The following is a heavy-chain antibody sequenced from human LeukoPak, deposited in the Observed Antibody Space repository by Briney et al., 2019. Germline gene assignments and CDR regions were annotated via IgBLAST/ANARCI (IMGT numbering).Heavy chain of an antibody. CDR1: GFSFSTFV. J-gene: IGHJ4*02. V-gene: IGHV3-33*01. D-gene: IGHD6-13*01. CDR3: ARDGDFTKQLATGCFDY. CDR2: IWYDGGNI. Sequence: PGGSLRLSCAASGFSFSTFVMHWVRHAPGKGLEWVALIWYDGGNIFYADSVKGRFTISRDNSKNTLYLQMNSLRDGDTAVYYCARDGDFTKQLATGCFDYWGQGRLVTVSS.